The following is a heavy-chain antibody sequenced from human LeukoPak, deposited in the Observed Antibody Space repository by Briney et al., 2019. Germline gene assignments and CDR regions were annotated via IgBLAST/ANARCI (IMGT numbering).Heavy chain of an antibody. V-gene: IGHV1-2*02. CDR1: GYTFSGYY. Sequence: ASVTVSCKASGYTFSGYYMHWVRQAPGQGLEWMGWINPNSGGKNYAKKFQGRVTITRDTSISTAYMELSRLRSDDTAVYYCARDRVDTAMVFRFAPWGQGTLVTVSS. CDR3: ARDRVDTAMVFRFAP. CDR2: INPNSGGK. J-gene: IGHJ5*02. D-gene: IGHD5-18*01.